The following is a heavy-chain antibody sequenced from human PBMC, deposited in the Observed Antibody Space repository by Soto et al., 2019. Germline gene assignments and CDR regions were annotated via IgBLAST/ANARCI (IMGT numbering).Heavy chain of an antibody. Sequence: EVQLVESGGGLVQPGRSLRLSCAASGFTFDDYAMHWVRQAPGKGLEWVSGISWYSGSIGYADSVKGRFTISRDNAKNSLYLQMNSLRTEDTALYYCAKDLYSAAGTIGYWGQGTLVTVSS. CDR3: AKDLYSAAGTIGY. J-gene: IGHJ4*02. D-gene: IGHD6-13*01. V-gene: IGHV3-9*01. CDR2: ISWYSGSI. CDR1: GFTFDDYA.